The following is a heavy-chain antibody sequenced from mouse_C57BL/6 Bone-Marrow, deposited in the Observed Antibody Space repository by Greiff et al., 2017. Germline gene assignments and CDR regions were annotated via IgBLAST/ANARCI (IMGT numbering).Heavy chain of an antibody. CDR3: ARSYGSPSFDY. CDR2: INPNNGGT. CDR1: GYTFTDYN. J-gene: IGHJ2*01. Sequence: VQLKEPGPELVKPGASVKIPCKASGYTFTDYNMDWVKQSHGKSLEWIGDINPNNGGTNYNQKFKGKATLTVDKSSSTAYMELRSLTSEDTAVYYCARSYGSPSFDYWGQGTTLTVSS. D-gene: IGHD1-1*01. V-gene: IGHV1-18*01.